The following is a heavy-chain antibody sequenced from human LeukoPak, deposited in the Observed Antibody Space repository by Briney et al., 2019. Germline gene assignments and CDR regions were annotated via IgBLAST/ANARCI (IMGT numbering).Heavy chain of an antibody. D-gene: IGHD6-6*01. CDR2: IRSKAYGGTT. J-gene: IGHJ4*02. CDR3: TREGTYSSSAPFDY. Sequence: GGSLRLSCAASGFTFTNCAMNWVRQAPGKGLEWVGFIRSKAYGGTTDYAASVKGRFTISRDDSKNIAYLEMSSLKTEDTAIYYCTREGTYSSSAPFDYWGQGTLVTVSS. V-gene: IGHV3-49*04. CDR1: GFTFTNCA.